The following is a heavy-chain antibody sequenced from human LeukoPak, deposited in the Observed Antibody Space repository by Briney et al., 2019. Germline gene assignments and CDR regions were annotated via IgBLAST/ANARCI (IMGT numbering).Heavy chain of an antibody. D-gene: IGHD3-3*01. CDR3: ARRSSYSYFQH. Sequence: SETLSLTCTVSGGSISSSSYYWGWIRQPPGKGLEWIGSIYYSGSTYYNPSLKSRVTISVDTSKNQFSLKLSSVTAADTAVYYCARRSSYSYFQHWGQGTLVTVSS. CDR2: IYYSGST. J-gene: IGHJ1*01. V-gene: IGHV4-39*01. CDR1: GGSISSSSYY.